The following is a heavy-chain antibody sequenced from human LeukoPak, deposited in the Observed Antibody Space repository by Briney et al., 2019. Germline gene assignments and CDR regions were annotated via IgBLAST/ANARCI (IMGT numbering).Heavy chain of an antibody. CDR1: GFTFSSYA. CDR3: TKDSVAMVTTSDY. J-gene: IGHJ4*02. CDR2: ISWNSGII. Sequence: PGGSLRLSCAASGFTFSSYAMSWVRQAPGKGLEWVSGISWNSGIIGYADSVKGRFTTSRDNAKNSLYLQMNSLRPEDTALYYCTKDSVAMVTTSDYWGQGTLVTVSS. V-gene: IGHV3-9*01. D-gene: IGHD5-18*01.